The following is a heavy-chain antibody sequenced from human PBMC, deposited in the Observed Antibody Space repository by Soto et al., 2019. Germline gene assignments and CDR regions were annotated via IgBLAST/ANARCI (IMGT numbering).Heavy chain of an antibody. Sequence: QVQLVESGGGVVQPGRSLRLSCAASGFTFSSYAMHWVRRAPGKGLEWVAVISYDGSNKYYADSVKGRFTISRDNSKNTLYLQMNSLRAEDTAVYYCARGIAVAAASDYWGQGTLVTVSS. CDR3: ARGIAVAAASDY. CDR2: ISYDGSNK. D-gene: IGHD6-19*01. CDR1: GFTFSSYA. J-gene: IGHJ4*02. V-gene: IGHV3-30-3*01.